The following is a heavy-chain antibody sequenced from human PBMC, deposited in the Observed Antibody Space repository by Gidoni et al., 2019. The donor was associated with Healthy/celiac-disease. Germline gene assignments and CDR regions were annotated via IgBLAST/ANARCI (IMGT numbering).Heavy chain of an antibody. J-gene: IGHJ3*02. CDR2: IWYDGSNK. D-gene: IGHD1-26*01. V-gene: IGHV3-33*01. CDR1: GFTFSSYG. Sequence: QVQLVESGGGVVQPGRSLRLSCAESGFTFSSYGMHWVRQAPGKGLEWVAVIWYDGSNKYYADSVKGRFTISRDNSKNTLYLQMNSLRAEDTAVYYCAREESYHHHHDAFDIWGQGTMVTVSS. CDR3: AREESYHHHHDAFDI.